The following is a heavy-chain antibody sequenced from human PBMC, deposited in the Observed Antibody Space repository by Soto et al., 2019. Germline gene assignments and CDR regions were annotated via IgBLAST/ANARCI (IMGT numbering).Heavy chain of an antibody. J-gene: IGHJ4*02. CDR1: GFTFSSYA. CDR3: ARPMTTVTTLFAADY. CDR2: ISYDGSNK. V-gene: IGHV3-30-3*01. D-gene: IGHD4-17*01. Sequence: GGSLRLSCAASGFTFSSYAMHWVRQAPGKGLEWVAVISYDGSNKYYADSVKGRFTISRDNSKNTLYLQMNSLRAEDTAVYYCARPMTTVTTLFAADYWGQGTLVTVSS.